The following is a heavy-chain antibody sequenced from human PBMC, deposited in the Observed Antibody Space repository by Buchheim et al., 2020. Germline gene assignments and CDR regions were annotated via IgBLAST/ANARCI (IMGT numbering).Heavy chain of an antibody. CDR3: ARDQGFGELAWFDP. D-gene: IGHD3-10*01. V-gene: IGHV1-18*01. Sequence: QVQLVQSGAEVKKPGASVMVSCKASGYTFTTYGISWVRQAPGQGLEWMGWISGYIGPTNYAQKLQGRVTMTTDTSTTSAYLEVRSLRSDDTAVYYCARDQGFGELAWFDPWGQGTL. CDR1: GYTFTTYG. CDR2: ISGYIGPT. J-gene: IGHJ5*02.